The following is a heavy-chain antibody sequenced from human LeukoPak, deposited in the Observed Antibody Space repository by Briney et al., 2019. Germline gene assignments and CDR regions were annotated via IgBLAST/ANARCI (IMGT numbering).Heavy chain of an antibody. V-gene: IGHV1-24*01. CDR1: GYTLTELS. J-gene: IGHJ6*02. Sequence: ASVTVSCTVSGYTLTELSMHWVRQAPGKGLEWMGGFDPEDGETIYAQKFQGRVTMTEDTSTDTAYMELSSLRSEDTAVYYCARLGYYYDSSGYPYYYGMDVWGQGTTVTVSS. CDR3: ARLGYYYDSSGYPYYYGMDV. D-gene: IGHD3-22*01. CDR2: FDPEDGET.